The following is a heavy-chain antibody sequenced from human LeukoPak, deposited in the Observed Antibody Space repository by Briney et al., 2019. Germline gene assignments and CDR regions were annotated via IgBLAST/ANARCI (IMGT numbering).Heavy chain of an antibody. CDR1: GFTFSSYA. J-gene: IGHJ4*02. V-gene: IGHV3-23*01. D-gene: IGHD1-26*01. Sequence: PGGSLRLSCAASGFTFSSYAMSWVRQAPGKGLEWVSAISGSGGSTYYADSVKGRFTISRDNSKNTLYLQMNSLRAEDTAVYYCARVDSGRPRTRGVFDYWGQGTLVTVSS. CDR3: ARVDSGRPRTRGVFDY. CDR2: ISGSGGST.